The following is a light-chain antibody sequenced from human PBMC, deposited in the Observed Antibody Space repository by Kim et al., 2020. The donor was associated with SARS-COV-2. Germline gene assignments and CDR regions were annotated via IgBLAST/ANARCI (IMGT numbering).Light chain of an antibody. CDR2: GAS. CDR1: QSVSSSY. J-gene: IGKJ2*01. V-gene: IGKV3-20*01. CDR3: QQYGSSPYT. Sequence: LCPGERATLSCRASQSVSSSYLAWYQQKPGQAPWLLIYGASSRATGIPDRFSGSGSGTDFTLTISRLEPEDFAVYYCQQYGSSPYTFGQGTKLEI.